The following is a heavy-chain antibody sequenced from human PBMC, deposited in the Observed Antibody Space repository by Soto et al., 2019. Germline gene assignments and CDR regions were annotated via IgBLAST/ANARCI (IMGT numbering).Heavy chain of an antibody. CDR1: GGSISSGGYS. V-gene: IGHV4-30-2*01. CDR3: ARVIRGDFWSGYYSNWFDP. Sequence: PSETLSLTCAVSGGSISSGGYSWSWIRQPPGKGLEWIGYIYHSGSTYYNPSLKSRVTISVDRSKNQFSLKLSSVTAADTAVYYCARVIRGDFWSGYYSNWFDPWGQGTLVTVSS. J-gene: IGHJ5*02. CDR2: IYHSGST. D-gene: IGHD3-3*01.